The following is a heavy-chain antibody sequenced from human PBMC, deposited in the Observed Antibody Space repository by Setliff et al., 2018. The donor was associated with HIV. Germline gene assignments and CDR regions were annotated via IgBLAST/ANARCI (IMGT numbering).Heavy chain of an antibody. CDR3: VRGVTRDISGYYRDEYFQH. Sequence: ASVKVSCKASGYTFSNFAIGWLRQAPGQGLEWMGWISPYNGDTRFEQSLQGRVTLTTDTSTNTAYMEMRTLRSDDTAVYYCVRGVTRDISGYYRDEYFQHWGQGTPVTSPQ. D-gene: IGHD3-22*01. V-gene: IGHV1-18*01. J-gene: IGHJ1*01. CDR2: ISPYNGDT. CDR1: GYTFSNFA.